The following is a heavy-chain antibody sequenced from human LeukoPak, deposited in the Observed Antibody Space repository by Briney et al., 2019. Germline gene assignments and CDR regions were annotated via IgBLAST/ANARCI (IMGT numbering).Heavy chain of an antibody. J-gene: IGHJ4*02. V-gene: IGHV3-48*01. Sequence: GGSLRLSCAASGFTFSSYSMNWVRQAPGKGLEWVSCISSSSSTIYYADSVKGRFTISRDNAKNSLYLQMNSLRAEDTAVYYCARDRTTVTTDPFDYWGQGTLVTVSS. D-gene: IGHD4-11*01. CDR2: ISSSSSTI. CDR1: GFTFSSYS. CDR3: ARDRTTVTTDPFDY.